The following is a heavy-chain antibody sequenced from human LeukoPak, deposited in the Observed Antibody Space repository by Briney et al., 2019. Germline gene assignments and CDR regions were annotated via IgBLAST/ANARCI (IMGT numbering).Heavy chain of an antibody. J-gene: IGHJ4*02. CDR1: GYTFTGYY. CDR3: ARGMMVAAFDGVSNY. D-gene: IGHD2-15*01. V-gene: IGHV1-2*02. CDR2: INPNSGGT. Sequence: ASVKVSCKASGYTFTGYYMHWVRQAPGQGLEWMGWINPNSGGTNYAQKFQGRVTMTRDTSISTAYMELSRLRSDDTAVYYCARGMMVAAFDGVSNYWGQGTLVTVSS.